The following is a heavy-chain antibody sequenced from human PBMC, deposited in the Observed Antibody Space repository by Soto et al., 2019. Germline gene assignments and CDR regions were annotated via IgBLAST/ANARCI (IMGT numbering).Heavy chain of an antibody. CDR3: ARSVSIFGPITQNWCDP. J-gene: IGHJ5*02. D-gene: IGHD3-3*01. CDR2: IYWDGIK. CDR1: GFSLTTSGVG. Sequence: QITLKESGPTLVTATQPLTLTCTFTGFSLTTSGVGVAWIRQPPGKALEWLALIYWDGIKRYSPSLKTRLTIAKDTSKKQLVLTMTNMDPVDTATYFCARSVSIFGPITQNWCDPWGQGTLVTVSS. V-gene: IGHV2-5*02.